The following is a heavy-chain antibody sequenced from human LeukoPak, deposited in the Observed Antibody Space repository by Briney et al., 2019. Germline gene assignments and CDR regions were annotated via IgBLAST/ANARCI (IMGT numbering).Heavy chain of an antibody. Sequence: GGSLRLSCAASGFTFSSYWMSWVRQAPGKGLEWVANIKQGGSEKYYVDSVKGRFTISRDNAKNSLYLQMNSLRAEDTAVYYCARPYYYDSSGYEIDYWGQGTLVTVSS. CDR2: IKQGGSEK. CDR1: GFTFSSYW. V-gene: IGHV3-7*01. J-gene: IGHJ4*02. D-gene: IGHD3-22*01. CDR3: ARPYYYDSSGYEIDY.